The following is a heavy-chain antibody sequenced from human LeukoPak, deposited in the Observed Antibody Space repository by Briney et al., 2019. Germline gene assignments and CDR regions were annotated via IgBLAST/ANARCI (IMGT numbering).Heavy chain of an antibody. CDR2: MSPSGSS. CDR1: GFTFSSYS. Sequence: GSLRLSCAASGFTFSSYSMNWVRQTPGKGLEWIGEMSPSGSSNYNPSLKSRVTISVDTSKNQFSLKLRSVTAADTAVYYCARGRQDVNMILVVMAGVSYYLDVWSKGTTVTVS. D-gene: IGHD3-22*01. CDR3: ARGRQDVNMILVVMAGVSYYLDV. V-gene: IGHV4-34*08. J-gene: IGHJ6*03.